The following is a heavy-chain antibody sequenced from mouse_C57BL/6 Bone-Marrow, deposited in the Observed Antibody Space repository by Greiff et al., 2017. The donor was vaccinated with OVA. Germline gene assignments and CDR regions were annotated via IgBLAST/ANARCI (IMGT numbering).Heavy chain of an antibody. V-gene: IGHV14-2*01. Sequence: EVQLQQSGAELVKPGASVKLSCTASGFNIKDYYMHWVKQRTEQGLEWIGRIDPEDGETKYAPQFQGKATITADTSSNTAYLQLSSLTSEDTAVYYCARSAYYSNSAWFAYWGQGTLVTVSA. D-gene: IGHD2-5*01. J-gene: IGHJ3*01. CDR3: ARSAYYSNSAWFAY. CDR2: IDPEDGET. CDR1: GFNIKDYY.